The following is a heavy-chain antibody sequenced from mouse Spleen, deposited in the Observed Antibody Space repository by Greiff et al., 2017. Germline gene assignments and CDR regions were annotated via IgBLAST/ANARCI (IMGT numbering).Heavy chain of an antibody. CDR2: INPGSGGT. CDR1: GYAFTNYL. Sequence: QVQLQQSGAELVRPGTSVKVSCKASGYAFTNYLIEWVKQRPGQGLEWIGVINPGSGGTNYNEKFKGKATLTADKSSSTAYMQLSSLTSEDSAVYYCARSPPTTGEYFDVWGAGTTVTVSS. CDR3: ARSPPTTGEYFDV. J-gene: IGHJ1*01. V-gene: IGHV1-54*01. D-gene: IGHD1-1*01.